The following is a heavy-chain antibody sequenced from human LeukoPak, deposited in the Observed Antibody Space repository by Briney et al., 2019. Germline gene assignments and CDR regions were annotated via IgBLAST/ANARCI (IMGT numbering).Heavy chain of an antibody. Sequence: SETLSLTCTVSGGSISSYCWSWIRQPAGKGLEWIGRIYTSGSTNYNPSLKSRVTMSVDTSKNQFSLKLSSVTAADTAVYYCARDVDFAAQSLVAFDIWGQGTMVTVSS. J-gene: IGHJ3*02. V-gene: IGHV4-4*07. CDR3: ARDVDFAAQSLVAFDI. D-gene: IGHD3-3*01. CDR1: GGSISSYC. CDR2: IYTSGST.